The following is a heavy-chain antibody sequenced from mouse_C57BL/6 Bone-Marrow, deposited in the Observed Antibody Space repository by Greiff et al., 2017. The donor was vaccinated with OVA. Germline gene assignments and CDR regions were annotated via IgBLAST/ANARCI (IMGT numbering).Heavy chain of an antibody. Sequence: QVTLKVCGPGILQSSQTLSLTCSFSGFSLSTSGMGVSWIRQPSGKGLEWLAHIYWDDDKRYNPSLKSRLTISKDTSRNQVFLKITSVDTADTATYYCARDSNYGGDFDYWGQGTTLTVSS. J-gene: IGHJ2*01. CDR1: GFSLSTSGMG. CDR2: IYWDDDK. D-gene: IGHD2-5*01. V-gene: IGHV8-12*01. CDR3: ARDSNYGGDFDY.